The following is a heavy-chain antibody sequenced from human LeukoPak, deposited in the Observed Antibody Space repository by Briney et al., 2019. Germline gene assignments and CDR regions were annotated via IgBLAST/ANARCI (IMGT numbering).Heavy chain of an antibody. CDR1: GFSFKSYG. J-gene: IGHJ4*02. Sequence: PGGSLRLSCEASGFSFKSYGMHWVRQAAGKGLEWVAVIWHDGSNTYYADSVKGRFLLSRDNSLNTLYLQMNGLRAEDTAVYYCARDSDYGDGFDYWGQGTLVTVSS. CDR2: IWHDGSNT. D-gene: IGHD4-17*01. V-gene: IGHV3-33*08. CDR3: ARDSDYGDGFDY.